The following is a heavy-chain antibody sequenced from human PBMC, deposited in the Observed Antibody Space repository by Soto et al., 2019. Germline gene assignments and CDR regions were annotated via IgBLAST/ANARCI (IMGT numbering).Heavy chain of an antibody. Sequence: EVQLVDSGGGLVQPGGSLRLSCAASGFIFSNYVMSWVRQAPGKGLEWVSSISDSGGTSYYADSVNGRFTISRDNSKNTLYLQMNSLRAEDTAIYYCAKPPRALLHCAYWGQGTLVTVSS. J-gene: IGHJ4*02. D-gene: IGHD1-26*01. V-gene: IGHV3-23*04. CDR2: ISDSGGTS. CDR3: AKPPRALLHCAY. CDR1: GFIFSNYV.